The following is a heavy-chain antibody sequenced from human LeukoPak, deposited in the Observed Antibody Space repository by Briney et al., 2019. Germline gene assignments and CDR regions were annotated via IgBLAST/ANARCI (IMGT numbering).Heavy chain of an antibody. J-gene: IGHJ6*02. D-gene: IGHD1-14*01. Sequence: GRSLRLSCAASGFTFSSYGMHWVRQAPGKGLEWVAVIWYDGSNKYYADSVKGRFTISRDNSKNTLYLQMNSLRAEDTALYYCARLTGSKADGMDVWGQGTTVTVSS. CDR1: GFTFSSYG. V-gene: IGHV3-33*01. CDR2: IWYDGSNK. CDR3: ARLTGSKADGMDV.